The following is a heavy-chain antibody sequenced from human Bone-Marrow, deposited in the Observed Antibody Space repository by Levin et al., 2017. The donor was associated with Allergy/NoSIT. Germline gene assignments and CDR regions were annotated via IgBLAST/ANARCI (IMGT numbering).Heavy chain of an antibody. CDR2: INPKSGGT. CDR1: GYTFSGYY. J-gene: IGHJ6*02. Sequence: ASVKVSCKASGYTFSGYYMHWVRQAPGQGLEWMGWINPKSGGTDYPQKFQGRVTLTRDTSISTAYMELSRLRSDDTAVYYCARDADGMDVWGQGTTVTVSS. CDR3: ARDADGMDV. V-gene: IGHV1-2*02.